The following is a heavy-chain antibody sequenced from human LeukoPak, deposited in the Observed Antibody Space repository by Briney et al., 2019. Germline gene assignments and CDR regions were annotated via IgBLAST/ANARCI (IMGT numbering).Heavy chain of an antibody. D-gene: IGHD6-6*01. CDR3: AKDMVLIAAVGPFDY. CDR2: IGSNSGSI. V-gene: IGHV3-9*01. CDR1: GFTFDDYA. Sequence: PGRSLRLSCAASGFTFDDYAMHWVRQAPGKGLEWVSGIGSNSGSIAYADSVKGRFTISRNNAKNSLYLQMNNLRAEDTAFYYCAKDMVLIAAVGPFDYWGQGTLVTVSS. J-gene: IGHJ4*02.